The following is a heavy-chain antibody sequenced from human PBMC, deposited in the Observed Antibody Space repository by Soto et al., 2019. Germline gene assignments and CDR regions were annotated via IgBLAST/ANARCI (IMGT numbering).Heavy chain of an antibody. CDR1: GGTFSSYA. V-gene: IGHV1-69*13. CDR3: ARDGGSFGNWFDP. J-gene: IGHJ5*02. CDR2: IIPIFGTA. D-gene: IGHD3-16*01. Sequence: ASVKVSCKASGGTFSSYAISWVRQAPGQGLEWMGGIIPIFGTANYAQKFQGRVTITADESTSTAYMELSSLRSEDTAVYYCARDGGSFGNWFDPWGQGTLVTVSS.